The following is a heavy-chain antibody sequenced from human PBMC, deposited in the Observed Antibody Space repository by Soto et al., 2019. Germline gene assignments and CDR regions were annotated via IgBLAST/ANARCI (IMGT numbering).Heavy chain of an antibody. Sequence: QVQLVQSGAEVKKPGASVKVSCKASGYTFTNHGISWVRQAPGQGLEWLGWISGHSGNTKYAQRLKGRVTMTADTSTSTAYMELRSLRSDDTAVYYCARDLYPLAYYFDFWGQGTLVTVSS. CDR3: ARDLYPLAYYFDF. CDR2: ISGHSGNT. CDR1: GYTFTNHG. D-gene: IGHD2-8*01. J-gene: IGHJ4*02. V-gene: IGHV1-18*04.